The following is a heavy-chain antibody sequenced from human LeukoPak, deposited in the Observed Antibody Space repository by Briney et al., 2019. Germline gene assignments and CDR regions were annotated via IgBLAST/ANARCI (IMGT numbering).Heavy chain of an antibody. D-gene: IGHD3-9*01. Sequence: GGSLRLSCVASGFTFSTYPMHWVRQAPDKGLEWVAMISHHGSNEYYADSVKGRFTISRDNSKNTLYLQMNNPRVEDTAIYYCARVHDTTGYYHYFDSWGQGTLVTVSS. CDR2: ISHHGSNE. CDR3: ARVHDTTGYYHYFDS. V-gene: IGHV3-30*14. CDR1: GFTFSTYP. J-gene: IGHJ4*02.